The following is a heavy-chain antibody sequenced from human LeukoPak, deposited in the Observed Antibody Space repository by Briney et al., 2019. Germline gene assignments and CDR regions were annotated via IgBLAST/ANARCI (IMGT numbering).Heavy chain of an antibody. CDR2: ISGSGGST. J-gene: IGHJ4*02. CDR3: AKDRPCINDVCHGDFDY. Sequence: PGGSLRLSCAASGFTFSSYAMSWVRQAPGKGLEWVSTISGSGGSTYYADSVKGRFTISRDNSKNTVYLQMNSLRAEDTAVYYCAKDRPCINDVCHGDFDYWGQGTLVTVSS. V-gene: IGHV3-23*01. D-gene: IGHD2-8*01. CDR1: GFTFSSYA.